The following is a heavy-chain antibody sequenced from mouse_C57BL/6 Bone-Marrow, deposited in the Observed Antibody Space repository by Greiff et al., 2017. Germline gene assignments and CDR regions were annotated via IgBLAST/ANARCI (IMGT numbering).Heavy chain of an antibody. Sequence: QVQLQQPVAELVRPGASVKLSCTASGSTFTSSWITWVKQRPGQGLEWIGSIYPGSGSTNYNEKFKGKATLTVDTSSSTAYLQLSSLTSEDSAVYYCARAYYSNDWYFDVGGRGTTVTVTA. CDR1: GSTFTSSW. D-gene: IGHD2-5*01. CDR2: IYPGSGST. J-gene: IGHJ1*03. CDR3: ARAYYSNDWYFDV. V-gene: IGHV1-55*01.